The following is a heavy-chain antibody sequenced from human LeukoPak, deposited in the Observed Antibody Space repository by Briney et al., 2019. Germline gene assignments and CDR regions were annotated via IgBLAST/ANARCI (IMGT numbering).Heavy chain of an antibody. D-gene: IGHD1-7*01. CDR3: ARDRGELLFDY. CDR2: ISSSSSTI. J-gene: IGHJ4*02. Sequence: GALRLSCAASGFTFSSYSMNWVRQAPGKGLEWVSYISSSSSTIYYADSVKGRFTISRDNAKNSLYLQMNSLRAEDTAVYYCARDRGELLFDYWGQGTLVTVSS. CDR1: GFTFSSYS. V-gene: IGHV3-48*01.